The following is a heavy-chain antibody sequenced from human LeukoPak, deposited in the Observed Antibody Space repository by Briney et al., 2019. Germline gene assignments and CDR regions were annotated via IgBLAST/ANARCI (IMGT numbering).Heavy chain of an antibody. CDR3: ASMGDYGDYALSKFDY. CDR1: GGSISSSTYY. V-gene: IGHV4-39*07. J-gene: IGHJ4*02. D-gene: IGHD4-17*01. Sequence: SETLSPTCSVSGGSISSSTYYWGWIRQPPGKGLEWLGSINYSGNTYYNPSLMSRVTISLDTSDNQFSLSLTSVTAADTAVYYCASMGDYGDYALSKFDYWGQGTLVTVSS. CDR2: INYSGNT.